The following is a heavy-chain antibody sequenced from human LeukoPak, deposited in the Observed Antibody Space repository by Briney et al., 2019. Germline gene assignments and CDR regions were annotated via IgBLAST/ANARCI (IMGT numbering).Heavy chain of an antibody. V-gene: IGHV4-59*08. Sequence: SETLSLTCTVSGGSISSYYWSWIRQPPGKGLEWIGYIYYSGSTNYNPSLKSRVTISVETSKNQFSLKLSSVTAADTAVYYCARRSTMVRAFDYWGQGTLVTVSS. CDR2: IYYSGST. CDR1: GGSISSYY. J-gene: IGHJ4*02. CDR3: ARRSTMVRAFDY. D-gene: IGHD3-10*01.